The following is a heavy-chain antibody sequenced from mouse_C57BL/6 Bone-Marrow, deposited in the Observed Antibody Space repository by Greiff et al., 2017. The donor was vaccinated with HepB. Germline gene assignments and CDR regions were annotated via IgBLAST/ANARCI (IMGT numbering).Heavy chain of an antibody. J-gene: IGHJ2*01. D-gene: IGHD1-2*01. CDR1: GFNIKDDY. Sequence: VLLQQSGAELVRPGASVKLSCTASGFNIKDDYMHWVKQRPEQGLEWIGWIDPENGDTEYASKFQGKATITADTSSNTAYLQLSSLTSEDTAVYYCTTHTTAYYFDYWGQGTTLTVSS. CDR2: IDPENGDT. CDR3: TTHTTAYYFDY. V-gene: IGHV14-4*01.